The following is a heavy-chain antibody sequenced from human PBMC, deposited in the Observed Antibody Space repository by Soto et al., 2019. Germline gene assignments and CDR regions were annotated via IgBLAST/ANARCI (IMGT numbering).Heavy chain of an antibody. V-gene: IGHV5-51*01. CDR3: ARFGGPALSHNWFAL. J-gene: IGHJ5*02. CDR2: IYPDDSKT. CDR1: GNSFNNW. D-gene: IGHD3-16*01. Sequence: PGESLKISCKGLGNSFNNWIGWVRQMPGKGLEWMGIIYPDDSKTRYSPSFQGQVTISADKSINNAYLQWSGLKASDSGMYYCARFGGPALSHNWFALWGQGTLVTVSS.